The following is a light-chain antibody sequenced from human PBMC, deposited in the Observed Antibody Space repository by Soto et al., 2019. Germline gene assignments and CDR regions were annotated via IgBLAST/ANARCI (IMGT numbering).Light chain of an antibody. V-gene: IGLV2-18*02. Sequence: QSALTGPLSVSGSPRQSVPISCTGTSSDVGSYNRVSWYQQPPGTAPKLMIYEVRNRPSGVPDRFSGSKAGSTASLTISVLQAEDEADYYCSSYTSSSTYVFGTGTKVTVL. J-gene: IGLJ1*01. CDR1: SSDVGSYNR. CDR3: SSYTSSSTYV. CDR2: EVR.